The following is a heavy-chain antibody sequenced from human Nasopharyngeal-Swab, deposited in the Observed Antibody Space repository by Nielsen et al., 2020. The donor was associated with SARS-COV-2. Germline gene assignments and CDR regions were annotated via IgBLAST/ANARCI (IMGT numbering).Heavy chain of an antibody. CDR3: AKDIADYYPLPGYLDY. D-gene: IGHD3-10*01. Sequence: GESLKISCAASGFTFDDYAMHWVRQAPGKGLEWVSLISGDGGSTYYADSVKGRFTISRDNSKNSLYLQMNSLRTEDTALYYCAKDIADYYPLPGYLDYWGQGTLVTVSS. J-gene: IGHJ4*02. V-gene: IGHV3-43*02. CDR2: ISGDGGST. CDR1: GFTFDDYA.